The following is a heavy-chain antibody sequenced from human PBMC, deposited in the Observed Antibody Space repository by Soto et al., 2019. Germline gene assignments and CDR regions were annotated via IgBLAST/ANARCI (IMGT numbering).Heavy chain of an antibody. D-gene: IGHD1-7*01. CDR2: ISAYNGNT. CDR3: ARVPRYNWNYVVDY. J-gene: IGHJ4*02. V-gene: IGHV1-18*01. Sequence: GASVKVSCKASGYTFTSYGISWVRQAPGQGLEWMGWISAYNGNTNYAQKLQGRVTMTTDTSTSTAYMELRSLRSDDTAVYYCARVPRYNWNYVVDYWGQGTLVTVSS. CDR1: GYTFTSYG.